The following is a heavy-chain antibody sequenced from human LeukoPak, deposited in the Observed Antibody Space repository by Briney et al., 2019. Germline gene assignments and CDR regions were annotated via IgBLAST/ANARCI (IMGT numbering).Heavy chain of an antibody. CDR3: ARLGAGPTYYDFWSGYSSFYFDY. J-gene: IGHJ4*02. CDR1: GGSTSSSNYY. V-gene: IGHV4-39*01. Sequence: SETLSLTCTVSGGSTSSSNYYWGWIRQPPGEGLEWIGGIYYSGNTYYNPSLKSRVTISIDTSKNQFSLKLSSVTAADTAVYYCARLGAGPTYYDFWSGYSSFYFDYWGQGTLVTVSS. D-gene: IGHD3-3*01. CDR2: IYYSGNT.